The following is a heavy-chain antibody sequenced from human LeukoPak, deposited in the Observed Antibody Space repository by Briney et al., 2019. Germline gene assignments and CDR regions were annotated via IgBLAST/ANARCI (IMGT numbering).Heavy chain of an antibody. J-gene: IGHJ4*02. V-gene: IGHV4-4*07. Sequence: PSHTLSLSCTVSGDSISIDYLSCIPEPASHGLEAFRRIDASGDRNYIPPLKSRVTMSVDTSNNQFFLNLDSLTAADTAVYYCARGGDYFDSSRFYSFDYWGQGILVTVSS. CDR2: IDASGDR. CDR3: ARGGDYFDSSRFYSFDY. CDR1: GDSISIDY. D-gene: IGHD3-22*01.